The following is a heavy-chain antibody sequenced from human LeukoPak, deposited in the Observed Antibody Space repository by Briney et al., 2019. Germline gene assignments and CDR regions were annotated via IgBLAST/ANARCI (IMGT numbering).Heavy chain of an antibody. CDR2: ISAGGGST. V-gene: IGHV3-23*01. CDR1: GLTFSDYS. CDR3: AKDAAGPEY. Sequence: GGSLRLSCAASGLTFSDYSMTWVRQAPGKGLFWVSGISAGGGSTYYADSVKGQFTISRDNSRNTLYLQMNSLRAEDTAVYYCAKDAAGPEYWGQGTLVTVSS. J-gene: IGHJ4*02. D-gene: IGHD6-13*01.